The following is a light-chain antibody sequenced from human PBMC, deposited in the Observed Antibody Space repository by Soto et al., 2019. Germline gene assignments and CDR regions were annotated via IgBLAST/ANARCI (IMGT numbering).Light chain of an antibody. CDR1: SRDVGGYDY. Sequence: QSALTQPPSASGAPGQSVTISCTGTSRDVGGYDYVSWYQQYPGKAPKLMIYDVSQRPSGVPDRFSGSKSGNTASLTVSGLQAEDEADYYCSSYAGSNNLRVFGGGTKVTVL. CDR3: SSYAGSNNLRV. V-gene: IGLV2-8*01. J-gene: IGLJ2*01. CDR2: DVS.